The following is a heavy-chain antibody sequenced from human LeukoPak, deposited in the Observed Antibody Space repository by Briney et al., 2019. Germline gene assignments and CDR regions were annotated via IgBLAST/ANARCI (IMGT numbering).Heavy chain of an antibody. CDR2: ISYDGTNK. CDR3: AKGSSSGTVDY. Sequence: GRSLRLSCAASGFTFSNYDMHWVRQAPGKGLEWVAFISYDGTNKYYADSVKGRFAFSRDNSKYTLYLQMNSLRAEDTAVYYCAKGSSSGTVDYWGQGTLVAVSS. D-gene: IGHD3-22*01. CDR1: GFTFSNYD. J-gene: IGHJ4*02. V-gene: IGHV3-30*18.